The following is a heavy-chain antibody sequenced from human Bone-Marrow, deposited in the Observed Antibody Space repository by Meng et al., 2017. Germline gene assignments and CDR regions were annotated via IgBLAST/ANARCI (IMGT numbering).Heavy chain of an antibody. V-gene: IGHV3-48*03. Sequence: GGSLRLSCAASGFTFNTYEMNWVRQAPGKGLEWVSYISGAGNTIYYADSVKGRFTISRDNGKDSLYLQMNSLRAEDTAVYYCATTFGRIRFLYYYYYGMDVWGQGTTVTVSS. J-gene: IGHJ6*02. CDR1: GFTFNTYE. D-gene: IGHD3-3*01. CDR2: ISGAGNTI. CDR3: ATTFGRIRFLYYYYYGMDV.